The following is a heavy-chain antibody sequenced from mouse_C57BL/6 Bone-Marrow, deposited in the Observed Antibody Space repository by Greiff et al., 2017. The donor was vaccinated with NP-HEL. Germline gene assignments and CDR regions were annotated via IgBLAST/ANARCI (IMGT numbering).Heavy chain of an antibody. J-gene: IGHJ2*01. CDR2: IYPGSGNT. CDR1: GYTFTDYY. CDR3: ARGKDYYGSNFDY. V-gene: IGHV1-76*01. Sequence: VQVVESGAELVRPGASVKLSCKASGYTFTDYYINWVKQRPGQGLEWIARIYPGSGNTYYNEKFKGKATLTAEKSSSTAYMQLSSLTSEDSAVYFCARGKDYYGSNFDYWGQGTTLTVSS. D-gene: IGHD1-1*01.